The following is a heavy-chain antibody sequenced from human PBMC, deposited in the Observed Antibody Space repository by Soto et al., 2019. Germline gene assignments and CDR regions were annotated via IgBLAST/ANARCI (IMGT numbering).Heavy chain of an antibody. CDR2: ITASAGAT. Sequence: QVNLVQSGAEVRKPGASVRLSCKTSGYTFNSHYMHWVRQAPGQGLEWMGIITASAGATDYAENFQGRVTMTRDASTRTFYMELSGLRSDDTAIYYCARDGDSSGVRRGDYLDTWGQGTLVTVSS. CDR3: ARDGDSSGVRRGDYLDT. D-gene: IGHD2-15*01. J-gene: IGHJ4*02. V-gene: IGHV1-46*02. CDR1: GYTFNSHY.